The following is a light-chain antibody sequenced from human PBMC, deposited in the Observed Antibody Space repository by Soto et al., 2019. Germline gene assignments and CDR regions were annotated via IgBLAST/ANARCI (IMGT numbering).Light chain of an antibody. Sequence: DIQLTQSPSLLSASVGDRVAITCRASQGISTNLAWYQQKPGKAPKLLIYGASTLQSGVPPKFSGSGSGTEFTLTISSLQPEDFATYYCQQTNTYSRTFGQGTKVDIK. J-gene: IGKJ1*01. CDR1: QGISTN. V-gene: IGKV1-9*01. CDR2: GAS. CDR3: QQTNTYSRT.